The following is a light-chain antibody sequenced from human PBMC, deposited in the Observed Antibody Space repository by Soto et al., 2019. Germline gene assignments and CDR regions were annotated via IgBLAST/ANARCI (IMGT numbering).Light chain of an antibody. J-gene: IGKJ4*01. CDR3: QQDSSWPLT. CDR1: QDIRSS. Sequence: EIVMTQSPATLSVSPVERVTLSCRASQDIRSSIAWYQQKPGQAPRLLIYGASIRATGVPATFSGSGSGTEFTLSISSLQSEHLGVYYCQQDSSWPLTFGGGTKVDI. CDR2: GAS. V-gene: IGKV3-15*01.